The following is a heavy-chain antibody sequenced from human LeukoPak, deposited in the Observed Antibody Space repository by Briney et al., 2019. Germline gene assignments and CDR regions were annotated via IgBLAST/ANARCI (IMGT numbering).Heavy chain of an antibody. CDR2: VYHDGTT. Sequence: SETLSLTCTVSGGSISDYYWTWIRRPPGKGLEWIGYVYHDGTTYYNPSLRSRDTISVDRSKNQFSLKLSAVTAADAAVYYCTRAPYGYKFEYWGQGSLVTVSS. CDR3: TRAPYGYKFEY. D-gene: IGHD5-24*01. J-gene: IGHJ4*02. CDR1: GGSISDYY. V-gene: IGHV4-59*01.